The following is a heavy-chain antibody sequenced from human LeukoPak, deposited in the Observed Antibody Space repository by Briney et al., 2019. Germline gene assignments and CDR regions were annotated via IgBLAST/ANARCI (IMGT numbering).Heavy chain of an antibody. D-gene: IGHD3-22*01. CDR2: ISWNSGSI. CDR1: GFSFDDYA. J-gene: IGHJ4*02. V-gene: IGHV3-9*01. Sequence: GGSLRLSCAASGFSFDDYAMHWVRQVPGKGLEWVSGISWNSGSIGYADSVKGRLTISRDNAKNSLYLQMNSLRAEDTAVYYCARVFKGYYYLTDYWGQGTLVTVSS. CDR3: ARVFKGYYYLTDY.